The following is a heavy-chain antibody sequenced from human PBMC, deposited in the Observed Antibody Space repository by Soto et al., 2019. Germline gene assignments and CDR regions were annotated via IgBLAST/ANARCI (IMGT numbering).Heavy chain of an antibody. J-gene: IGHJ3*02. CDR2: ISGSGGRT. V-gene: IGHV3-23*01. CDR1: GFRFSSSA. CDR3: AKGGYYSLFDI. D-gene: IGHD3-16*01. Sequence: GALRVSGVDAGFRFSSSAMSWVRQTPGKGLEWVSGISGSGGRTYYADSVKGRFTISRGKSNNTLSLQMHILRVEDTAVYFCAKGGYYSLFDIWGQGTMVTVSS.